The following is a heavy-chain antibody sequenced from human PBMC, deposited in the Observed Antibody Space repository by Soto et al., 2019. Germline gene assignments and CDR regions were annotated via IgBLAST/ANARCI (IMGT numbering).Heavy chain of an antibody. CDR2: IKQDGSEK. D-gene: IGHD3-22*01. CDR1: GFTFSSYW. Sequence: EVQLVESGGGLVKPGGSLRLSCAASGFTFSSYWMSWVRQAPGKGLEWVANIKQDGSEKYYVDSVKGRFTISRDNAKKSLYLQMNSLRAEDTAVYYCARSYYDSSGYLPSPYYYYYGMDVWGQGTTVTVSS. CDR3: ARSYYDSSGYLPSPYYYYYGMDV. V-gene: IGHV3-7*04. J-gene: IGHJ6*02.